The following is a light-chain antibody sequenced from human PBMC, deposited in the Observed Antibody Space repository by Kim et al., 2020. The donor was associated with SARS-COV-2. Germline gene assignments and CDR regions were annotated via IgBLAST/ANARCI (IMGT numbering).Light chain of an antibody. CDR1: QDISNY. J-gene: IGKJ4*01. CDR2: DAS. V-gene: IGKV1-16*01. CDR3: QQYKRYPLT. Sequence: ASVGGRVTITCRASQDISNYLAWCQQKPGKAPKSLIYDASSLHSGVPSRFSGSGSGTYFTLTISSLQPEDFATYYCQQYKRYPLTFGGETKVDIK.